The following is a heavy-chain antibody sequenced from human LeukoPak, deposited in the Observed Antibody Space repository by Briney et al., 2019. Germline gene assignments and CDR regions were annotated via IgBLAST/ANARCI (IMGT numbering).Heavy chain of an antibody. V-gene: IGHV1-2*02. D-gene: IGHD6-13*01. CDR1: GYSLTGNY. CDR2: INPNSGGT. CDR3: ARELVGAAAADY. J-gene: IGHJ4*02. Sequence: ASVKVSCKASGYSLTGNYMHWMRQAPGQGLEWMGWINPNSGGTKYAQQFQGRVTMTRDTSISTAYMELSSLRSDDTAVYYCARELVGAAAADYWGQGTLVTVSS.